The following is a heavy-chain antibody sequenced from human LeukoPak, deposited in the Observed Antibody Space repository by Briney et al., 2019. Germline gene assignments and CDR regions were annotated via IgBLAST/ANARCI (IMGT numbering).Heavy chain of an antibody. CDR1: GYTFTSYA. J-gene: IGHJ3*02. Sequence: ASVKVSCKAFGYTFTSYAMNWVRQAPGQGLEWMGWINTNTGNPTYAQGFTGRFVFSLDTSVSTAYLQISSLKAEDTAVYYCARDSSGIAAAVAAFDIWGQGTMVTVSS. CDR3: ARDSSGIAAAVAAFDI. CDR2: INTNTGNP. D-gene: IGHD6-13*01. V-gene: IGHV7-4-1*02.